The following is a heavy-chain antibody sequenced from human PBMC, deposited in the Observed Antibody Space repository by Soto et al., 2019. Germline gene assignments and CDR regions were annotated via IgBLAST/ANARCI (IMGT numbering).Heavy chain of an antibody. CDR2: ISYDGSNK. V-gene: IGHV3-30*18. J-gene: IGHJ4*02. D-gene: IGHD3-3*01. CDR1: GFTFSSYG. CDR3: AKENYDFWSGYYTGFATGSFDY. Sequence: LRLSCAASGFTFSSYGMHWVRQAPGKGLEWVAVISYDGSNKYYADSVKGRFTISRDNSKNTLYLQMNSLRAEDTAVYYCAKENYDFWSGYYTGFATGSFDYWGQGTLVTVSS.